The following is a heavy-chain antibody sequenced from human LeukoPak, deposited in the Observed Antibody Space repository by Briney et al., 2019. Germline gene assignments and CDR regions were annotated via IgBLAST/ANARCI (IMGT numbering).Heavy chain of an antibody. Sequence: GASVKVSCKVSGHTLTQLSMHWVRQTPGKGLEWMGGFDPEDGETIYAQKFQGRVTMTEDTSTDTAYMELSSLRSEDTAVYYCATEQQLFFDYWGQGTLVTVSS. CDR1: GHTLTQLS. CDR2: FDPEDGET. CDR3: ATEQQLFFDY. J-gene: IGHJ4*02. D-gene: IGHD6-13*01. V-gene: IGHV1-24*01.